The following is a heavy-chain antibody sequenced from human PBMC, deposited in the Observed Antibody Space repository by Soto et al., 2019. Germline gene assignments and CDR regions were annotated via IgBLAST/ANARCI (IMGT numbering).Heavy chain of an antibody. CDR3: ARDRPRITIFGVGPLGV. J-gene: IGHJ6*04. CDR2: IYYSGST. CDR1: GGSISSGGYY. V-gene: IGHV4-31*03. D-gene: IGHD3-3*01. Sequence: QVQLQESGPGLVKPSQTLSLTCTVSGGSISSGGYYWSWIRQHPGKGLEWIGYIYYSGSTYYNPSLKSRVTISVDTSKNQFSLKLSSVTAADTAVYYCARDRPRITIFGVGPLGVWGKGTTVTVSS.